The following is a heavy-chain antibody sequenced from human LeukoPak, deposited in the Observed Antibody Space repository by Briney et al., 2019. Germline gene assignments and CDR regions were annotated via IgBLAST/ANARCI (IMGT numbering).Heavy chain of an antibody. V-gene: IGHV3-74*01. CDR2: INSDGSST. CDR1: GVTFSSYW. J-gene: IGHJ5*02. D-gene: IGHD3-3*01. CDR3: ARDDPNTIFGVAASTHWFDP. Sequence: GGSLRLSCAASGVTFSSYWMHWVRQAPGKGLVWVSRINSDGSSTSYADSVKGRFTISRDNAKNTLYLQMNSLRAEDTAVYYCARDDPNTIFGVAASTHWFDPWGQGTLVTVSS.